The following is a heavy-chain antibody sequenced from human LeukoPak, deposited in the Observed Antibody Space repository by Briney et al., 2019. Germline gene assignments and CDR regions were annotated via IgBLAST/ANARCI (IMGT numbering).Heavy chain of an antibody. CDR3: ARQPGIAGPQAGY. CDR2: IYYSGST. CDR1: GGSISSSSYY. D-gene: IGHD6-13*01. J-gene: IGHJ4*02. V-gene: IGHV4-39*01. Sequence: SETLSLTCTVSGGSISSSSYYWGWIRQPPGKGLEWIGSIYYSGSTYYNPSLKSRITISVDTSKNQFSLKLSSVTAADTAVYYCARQPGIAGPQAGYWGQGTLVTVSS.